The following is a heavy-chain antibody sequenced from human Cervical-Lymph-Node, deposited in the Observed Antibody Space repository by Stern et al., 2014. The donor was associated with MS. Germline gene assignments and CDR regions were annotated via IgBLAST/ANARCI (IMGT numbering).Heavy chain of an antibody. CDR1: GDSISSTTYY. CDR3: ARHERPRRWFDP. CDR2: IYYSGST. J-gene: IGHJ5*02. Sequence: QLQLQESGPGLVKPSETLSLTCTVSGDSISSTTYYWGWIRQPPGKGLEWIGNIYYSGSTYYNPSLKSRVTISVDTSKNQFSRRLTSVTAADTSIYYCARHERPRRWFDPWGQGTLVTVSS. V-gene: IGHV4-39*01.